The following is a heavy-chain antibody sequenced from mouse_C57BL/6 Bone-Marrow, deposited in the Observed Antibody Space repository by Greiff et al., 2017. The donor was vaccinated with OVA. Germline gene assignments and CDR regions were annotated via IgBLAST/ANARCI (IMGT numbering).Heavy chain of an antibody. CDR1: GYTFTSYW. D-gene: IGHD2-4*01. CDR2: IDPSDSYT. V-gene: IGHV1-59*01. CDR3: ARGVYDYDGPFAY. J-gene: IGHJ3*01. Sequence: QVQLQQPGAELVRPGTSVKLSCKASGYTFTSYWMHWVKQRPGQGLEWIGVIDPSDSYTNYNQKFKGKATLTVDTSSSTAYMQLSSLTSEDSAVYYCARGVYDYDGPFAYWGQGTLVTVSA.